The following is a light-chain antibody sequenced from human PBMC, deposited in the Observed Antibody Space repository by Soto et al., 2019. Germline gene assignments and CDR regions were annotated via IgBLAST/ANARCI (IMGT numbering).Light chain of an antibody. J-gene: IGKJ2*01. CDR2: NGA. V-gene: IGKV1-39*01. Sequence: IQMTQSPSSLSASVGDRVTITCRASQSISNFVNWYQQRPGKAPKFLIYNGANLQSGVPSRFRGSGSGADFTLTISGLQPEDFANSYCQQGYSRPFTFGLGTKLEIK. CDR1: QSISNF. CDR3: QQGYSRPFT.